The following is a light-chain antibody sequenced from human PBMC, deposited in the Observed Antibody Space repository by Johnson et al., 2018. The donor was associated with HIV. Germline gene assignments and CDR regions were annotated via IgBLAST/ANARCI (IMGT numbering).Light chain of an antibody. CDR3: GTWASSLSAGTRDV. CDR2: ENN. Sequence: QSVLTQPPSVSAAPGQKVSISCSGSSSNIGNNYVSWYQQLPGTAPKLLIYENNKRPSGIHDRFPGSKSGTSATLAITGLQPEDAADYFCGTWASSLSAGTRDVFGTGTKVTVL. CDR1: SSNIGNNY. V-gene: IGLV1-51*02. J-gene: IGLJ1*01.